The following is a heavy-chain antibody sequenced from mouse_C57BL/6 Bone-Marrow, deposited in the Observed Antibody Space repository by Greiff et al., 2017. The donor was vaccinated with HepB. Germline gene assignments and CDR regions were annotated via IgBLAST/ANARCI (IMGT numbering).Heavy chain of an antibody. CDR3: TFYDYTSAWFAY. V-gene: IGHV14-4*01. CDR1: GFNIKDDY. J-gene: IGHJ3*01. CDR2: IDPENGDT. Sequence: EVKLMESGAELVRPGASVKLSCTASGFNIKDDYMHWVKQRPEQGLEWIGWIDPENGDTEYASKFQGKATITADTSSNTAYLQLSSLTSEDTAVYYCTFYDYTSAWFAYWGQGTLVTVSA. D-gene: IGHD2-4*01.